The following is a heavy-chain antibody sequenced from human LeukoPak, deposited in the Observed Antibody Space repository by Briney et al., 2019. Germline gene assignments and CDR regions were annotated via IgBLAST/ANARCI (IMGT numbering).Heavy chain of an antibody. J-gene: IGHJ4*02. CDR1: GGSISSSSYY. CDR2: IYYSGST. CDR3: ARVRRLDDSSGLDY. Sequence: SETLSLTCTVSGGSISSSSYYWGWIRQPPGKGLEWIGSIYYSGSTYYNPSLKSRVTISVDTSKNQFSLKLNSVTAADTAVYYCARVRRLDDSSGLDYWGQGTLVTVSS. V-gene: IGHV4-39*07. D-gene: IGHD3-22*01.